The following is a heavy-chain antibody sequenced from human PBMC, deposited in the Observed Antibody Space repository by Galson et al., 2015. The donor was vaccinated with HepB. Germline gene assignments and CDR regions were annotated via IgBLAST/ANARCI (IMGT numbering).Heavy chain of an antibody. V-gene: IGHV4-34*01. Sequence: SETLSLTSAVYGGSFSGYYWSWIRQPPGKGLEWIGEINHSGSTNYNPSLKSRVTISVDTSKNQFSLKLSSVTAADTAVYYCARLGAAGSYYYYGMDVWGQGTTVTVSS. CDR2: INHSGST. J-gene: IGHJ6*02. CDR3: ARLGAAGSYYYYGMDV. D-gene: IGHD6-13*01. CDR1: GGSFSGYY.